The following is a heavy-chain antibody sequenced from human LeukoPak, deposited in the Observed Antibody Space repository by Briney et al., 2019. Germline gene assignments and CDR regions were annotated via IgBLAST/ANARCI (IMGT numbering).Heavy chain of an antibody. CDR2: ISAYNGNT. Sequence: ASVKVSCKASGYTFTSYGISWVRQAPGQGLEWMGWISAYNGNTNYAQKLQGRVTMTTGTSTSTAYMELRSLRSDDTAVYYCARDYQGFGELFDYYYYGMDVWGKGTTVTVSS. J-gene: IGHJ6*04. D-gene: IGHD3-10*01. V-gene: IGHV1-18*04. CDR3: ARDYQGFGELFDYYYYGMDV. CDR1: GYTFTSYG.